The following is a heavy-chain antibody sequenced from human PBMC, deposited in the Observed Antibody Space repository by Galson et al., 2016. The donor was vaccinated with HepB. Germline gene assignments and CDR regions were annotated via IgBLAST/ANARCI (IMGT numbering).Heavy chain of an antibody. V-gene: IGHV3-33*01. CDR1: GFTFSGAG. CDR2: IWFDGSKK. J-gene: IGHJ6*02. Sequence: SLRLSCAASGFTFSGAGMHWVRQAPGKGLEWVAIIWFDGSKKYYADSVKGRFTLPRDNSNNSLHLQMNRLRVEETGVCFCARGKLAGSYYYDGLDVWGQGTTVTVS. CDR3: ARGKLAGSYYYDGLDV.